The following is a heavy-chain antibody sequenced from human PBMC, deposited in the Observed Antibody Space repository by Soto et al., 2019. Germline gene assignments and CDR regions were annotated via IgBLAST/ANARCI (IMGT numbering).Heavy chain of an antibody. D-gene: IGHD5-12*01. Sequence: PGGSLRLSCAASGFTFSSYAMSWVRQAPGKGLEWVSAISGSGGSTYYADSVKGRFTISRDNSKNTLYLQTNSLRAEDTAVYYCAKDLSGYPPYYYYGMDVWGQGTTVTVSS. CDR2: ISGSGGST. J-gene: IGHJ6*02. CDR1: GFTFSSYA. V-gene: IGHV3-23*01. CDR3: AKDLSGYPPYYYYGMDV.